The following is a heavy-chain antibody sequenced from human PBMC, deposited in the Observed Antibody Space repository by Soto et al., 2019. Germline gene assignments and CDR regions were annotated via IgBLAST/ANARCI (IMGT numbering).Heavy chain of an antibody. D-gene: IGHD3-22*01. J-gene: IGHJ4*02. CDR1: GGTFISYA. CDR2: IIPIFGTA. CDR3: ARGKTMIVVVPRYYFDY. Sequence: QVQLVQSGAEVKKPGSSVKVSCKASGGTFISYAISWVRQAPGQGLEWMGGIIPIFGTANYAQKFQGRVTITADKSTSTAYMELSSLRSEDTAVYYCARGKTMIVVVPRYYFDYWGQGTLVTVSS. V-gene: IGHV1-69*06.